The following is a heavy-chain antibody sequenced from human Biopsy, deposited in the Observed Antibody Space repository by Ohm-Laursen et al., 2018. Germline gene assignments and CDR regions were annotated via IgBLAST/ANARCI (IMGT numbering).Heavy chain of an antibody. V-gene: IGHV4-59*01. CDR1: GASIQDYY. CDR2: INYRGNT. Sequence: SDTLSLTCAVSGASIQDYYWTWIRQAPGKTLEWIASINYRGNTNYNPSLKSRVTMSAHTSTNQFSLKLTSVTAADTAVYYCARDSGILNYGNFKYYHYYGMDVWGQGTKVTVSS. D-gene: IGHD4-11*01. J-gene: IGHJ6*02. CDR3: ARDSGILNYGNFKYYHYYGMDV.